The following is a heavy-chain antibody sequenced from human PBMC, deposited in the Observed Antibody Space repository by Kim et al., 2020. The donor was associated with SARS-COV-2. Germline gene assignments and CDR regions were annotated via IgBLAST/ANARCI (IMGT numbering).Heavy chain of an antibody. CDR2: RGGT. CDR3: ARPHPPDY. J-gene: IGHJ4*02. V-gene: IGHV1-2*02. Sequence: RGGTNYAKKCQGRVTMTRDTSISTAYMELSRLRSDDTAVYYCARPHPPDYWGQGTLVTVSS.